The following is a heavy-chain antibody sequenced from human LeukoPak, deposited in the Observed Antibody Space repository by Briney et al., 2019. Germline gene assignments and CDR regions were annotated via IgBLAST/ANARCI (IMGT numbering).Heavy chain of an antibody. V-gene: IGHV3-48*01. CDR1: GFTFTIYG. Sequence: GGSLRLSCAASGFTFTIYGMNWLRQAPGKGLEWVSYLSGRSDSIYYAESVKGRFTISRDNARNSLYLLMNSLRAEDTAVYYCAKGLVGDWSDHWGQGTLVTVSS. CDR3: AKGLVGDWSDH. D-gene: IGHD6-19*01. J-gene: IGHJ5*02. CDR2: LSGRSDSI.